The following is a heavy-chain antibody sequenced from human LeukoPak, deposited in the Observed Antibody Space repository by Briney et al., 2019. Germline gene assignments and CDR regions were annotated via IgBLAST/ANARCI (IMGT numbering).Heavy chain of an antibody. CDR1: GGSISSHY. Sequence: SETLSLTCTVSGGSISSHYWSWIRQPPGKGLEWIGYICYSGSTNYNPSLKSRVTISVDTSKNQFSLKLSSVTAADTAVYYCARFPTFGAFDIWGQGTMVTVSS. J-gene: IGHJ3*02. CDR3: ARFPTFGAFDI. CDR2: ICYSGST. D-gene: IGHD3-10*01. V-gene: IGHV4-59*11.